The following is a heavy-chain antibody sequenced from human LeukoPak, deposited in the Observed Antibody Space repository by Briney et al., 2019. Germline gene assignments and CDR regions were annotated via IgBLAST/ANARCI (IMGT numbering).Heavy chain of an antibody. CDR2: FDPEDGET. J-gene: IGHJ4*02. D-gene: IGHD3-16*02. CDR3: ATVWYRSGRGSYQYYFDY. CDR1: GYTLTELS. Sequence: ASVKVSCKVSGYTLTELSMHWVRQAPGKGLEWMGGFDPEDGETIYAQKVQGRVTMTEDTSTDTAYMELSSLRSEDTAVYYCATVWYRSGRGSYQYYFDYWGQGTLVTVSS. V-gene: IGHV1-24*01.